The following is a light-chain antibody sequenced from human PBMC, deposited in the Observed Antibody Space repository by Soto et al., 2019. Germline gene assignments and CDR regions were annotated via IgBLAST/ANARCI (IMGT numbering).Light chain of an antibody. V-gene: IGLV1-40*01. J-gene: IGLJ3*02. CDR3: QSYDSSLSGWV. Sequence: QSVLTQPPSVSGAPGQRVTISCTGSSSNIGAGYDVHWYQQLPGTAPKLLISGNSNRPSGVPDRFSGSTSGISASLAITGLQAEDEADYYCQSYDSSLSGWVFGGGTKLTVL. CDR2: GNS. CDR1: SSNIGAGYD.